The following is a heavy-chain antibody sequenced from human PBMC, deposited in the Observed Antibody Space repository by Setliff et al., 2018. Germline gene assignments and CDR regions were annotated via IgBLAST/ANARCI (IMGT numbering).Heavy chain of an antibody. Sequence: KPSETLSLTCTVSGGSISSGSYYWGWIRQPPRKGLEWIGHIYTRGSTNYNPSLRTRVSISVDTSKNHFSLRLSSVTAADTAVYYCLRIRLVPHGHSWGQGTLVTVSS. CDR1: GGSISSGSYY. CDR2: IYTRGST. J-gene: IGHJ4*02. V-gene: IGHV4-61*09. CDR3: LRIRLVPHGHS. D-gene: IGHD2-15*01.